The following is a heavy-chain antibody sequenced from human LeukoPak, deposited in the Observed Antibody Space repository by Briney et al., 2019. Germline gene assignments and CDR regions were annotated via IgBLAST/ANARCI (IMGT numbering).Heavy chain of an antibody. CDR3: ARQHDSSGYYYIYYYYYMDV. J-gene: IGHJ6*03. V-gene: IGHV4-39*01. Sequence: SKTLSLTCTVFGGSISTSSYYWGWIRQPPGKGLEWIGNIYYSGSAYYNPSLKSRVTISVDTSKNQFSLKLSSVTAADTAVYYCARQHDSSGYYYIYYYYYMDVWGKGTTVTVSS. CDR2: IYYSGSA. D-gene: IGHD3-22*01. CDR1: GGSISTSSYY.